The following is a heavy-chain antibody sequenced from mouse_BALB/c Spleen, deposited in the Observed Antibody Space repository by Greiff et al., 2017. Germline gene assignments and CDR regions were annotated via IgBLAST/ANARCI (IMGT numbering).Heavy chain of an antibody. CDR1: GFTFSSYT. Sequence: EVKLQESGGGLVKPGGSLKLSCAASGFTFSSYTMSWVRQTPEKRLEWVTTISSGGSYTYYPDSVKGRFTISRDNAKNTLYLQMSSLKSEDTAMYYCTRVDYDVYYAMDYWGQGTSVTVSS. D-gene: IGHD2-4*01. CDR3: TRVDYDVYYAMDY. CDR2: ISSGGSYT. V-gene: IGHV5-6-4*01. J-gene: IGHJ4*01.